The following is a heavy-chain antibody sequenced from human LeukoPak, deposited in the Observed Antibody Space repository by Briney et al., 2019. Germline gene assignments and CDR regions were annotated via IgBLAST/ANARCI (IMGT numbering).Heavy chain of an antibody. V-gene: IGHV1-69*13. CDR3: ARGDAIYGDTFSHFDY. J-gene: IGHJ4*02. D-gene: IGHD4-17*01. CDR1: GGTFSSYA. Sequence: SVKVSCKASGGTFSSYAISWVRQAPGQGFEWMGGIIPIFGTANYAQKFQGRVTITADESTSTAYMELSSLRSEDTAVYYCARGDAIYGDTFSHFDYWGQGTLVTVSS. CDR2: IIPIFGTA.